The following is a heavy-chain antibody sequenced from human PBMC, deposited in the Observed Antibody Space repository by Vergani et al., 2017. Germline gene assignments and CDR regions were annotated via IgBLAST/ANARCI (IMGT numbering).Heavy chain of an antibody. D-gene: IGHD4-23*01. CDR3: ARDFGGEWYFDL. CDR1: GASIDSFY. CDR2: VFRNGNV. J-gene: IGHJ2*01. Sequence: QLQESGPGLVKPSGTLSLKCSVSGASIDSFYWSWIRQSPGKGLEWIGYVFRNGNVNYNPSFNFRVAIDTSNNELSLRVTSVTAADTAVYYCARDFGGEWYFDLWGRGATVTVSS. V-gene: IGHV4-4*08.